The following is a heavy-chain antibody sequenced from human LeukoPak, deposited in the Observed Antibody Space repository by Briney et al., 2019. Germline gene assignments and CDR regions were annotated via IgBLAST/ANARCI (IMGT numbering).Heavy chain of an antibody. Sequence: SETLSLTCTVSGGSIISYYWSWIRQTPGKGLEWIAYIHSSGSTNYNPSLKSRVTISVDTSKNQFSLKLSSVTAADTAVYYCAKTGYYPLYYYYYYMDVWGKGTTVTISS. J-gene: IGHJ6*03. CDR1: GGSIISYY. V-gene: IGHV4-4*08. D-gene: IGHD3-9*01. CDR2: IHSSGST. CDR3: AKTGYYPLYYYYYYMDV.